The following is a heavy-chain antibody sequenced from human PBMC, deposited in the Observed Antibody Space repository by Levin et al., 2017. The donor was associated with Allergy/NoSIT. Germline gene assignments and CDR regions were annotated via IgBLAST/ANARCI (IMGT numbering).Heavy chain of an antibody. V-gene: IGHV3-15*01. CDR3: VTDIYD. Sequence: GGSLRLSCAASGLSFNTAWMTWVRQAPGKGLEYIGRIKSKNDGETTDYSAPVKCSFTISRDDTKNTLYLQMNSRKVEDTAVDYCVTDIYDWGQGTLVSVSS. J-gene: IGHJ4*02. D-gene: IGHD5-12*01. CDR2: IKSKNDGETT. CDR1: GLSFNTAW.